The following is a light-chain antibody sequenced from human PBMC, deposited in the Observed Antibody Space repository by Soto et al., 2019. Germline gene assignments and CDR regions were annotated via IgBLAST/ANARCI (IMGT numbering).Light chain of an antibody. J-gene: IGKJ2*01. CDR2: AAS. CDR3: QQSFSTPYT. CDR1: QSISSY. V-gene: IGKV1-39*01. Sequence: DLPMTQSPSSLSASVGDRVTITCRASQSISSYLNWYQQIPGKAPKLLIYAASSLQSGVPSRFSGSGSGTDFTLTISSLQPEDFATYYCQQSFSTPYTFGQGTKLEIK.